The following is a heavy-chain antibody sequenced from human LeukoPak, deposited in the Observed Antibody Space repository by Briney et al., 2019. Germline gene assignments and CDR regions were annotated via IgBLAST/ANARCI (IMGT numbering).Heavy chain of an antibody. Sequence: GASVKVSCKASGYTFTNHGITWVRQAPGHGLEWMGWISAHDGNTNYAQKLQGRVTMTTDTSTSIAYMELRSLRSDDTAMYYCARAWIMVTSHLDFWGQGTLVTVSS. CDR2: ISAHDGNT. V-gene: IGHV1-18*01. CDR1: GYTFTNHG. D-gene: IGHD2-21*02. CDR3: ARAWIMVTSHLDF. J-gene: IGHJ4*02.